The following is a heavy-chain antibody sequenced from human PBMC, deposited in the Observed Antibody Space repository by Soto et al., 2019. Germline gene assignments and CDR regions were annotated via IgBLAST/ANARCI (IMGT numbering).Heavy chain of an antibody. CDR2: IYYSGST. V-gene: IGHV4-59*01. J-gene: IGHJ4*02. CDR3: ARATDLNPFDY. Sequence: SETLSLTCTVSGGSTSSYYWSWIRQPPGKGLEWIGYIYYSGSTNYNPSLKSRVTISVDTSKNQFSLKLSSVTAADTAVYYCARATDLNPFDYWGQGTLVTVSS. D-gene: IGHD2-21*02. CDR1: GGSTSSYY.